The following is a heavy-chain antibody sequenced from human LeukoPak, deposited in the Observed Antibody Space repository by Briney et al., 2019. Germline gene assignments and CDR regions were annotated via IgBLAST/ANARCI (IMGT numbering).Heavy chain of an antibody. CDR1: GGTFSSYA. J-gene: IGHJ4*02. D-gene: IGHD1-26*01. CDR2: IIPIFGTA. Sequence: GSSVKVSCKASGGTFSSYAISWVRQAPGQGLEWMGGIIPIFGTANYAQKFQGRVTITADESTSTAYMELSSLRSEDTAVYYCARERNRGSYPFDYWGQGTLVTVSS. CDR3: ARERNRGSYPFDY. V-gene: IGHV1-69*01.